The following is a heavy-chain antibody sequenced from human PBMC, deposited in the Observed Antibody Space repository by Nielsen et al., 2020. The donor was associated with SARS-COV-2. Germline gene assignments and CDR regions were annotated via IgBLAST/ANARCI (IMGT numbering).Heavy chain of an antibody. CDR2: IGTAGDT. D-gene: IGHD3-22*01. CDR1: GFTFSSYD. J-gene: IGHJ6*02. Sequence: GGSLRLSCAASGFTFSSYDMHWVRQATGKGLEWVSAIGTAGDTYYPGSVKRRFTISRENAKNSLYLQMNSLRAGDTAVYYCARGYDSSGYNGMDVWGQGTTVTVSS. V-gene: IGHV3-13*04. CDR3: ARGYDSSGYNGMDV.